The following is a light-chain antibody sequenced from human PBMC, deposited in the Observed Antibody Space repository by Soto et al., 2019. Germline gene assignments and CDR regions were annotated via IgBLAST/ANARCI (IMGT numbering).Light chain of an antibody. J-gene: IGLJ2*01. CDR3: SSYTSSSTLSVV. Sequence: QSALTQPASVSGSPGQSITISCTGTSSDVGGYKYVSWYQQHPGKAPKLMIYDVSNRPSGVSNRFSGSKSGNTASLTISGLQAEDEGDYYCSSYTSSSTLSVVFGGGTKLTVL. CDR2: DVS. CDR1: SSDVGGYKY. V-gene: IGLV2-14*01.